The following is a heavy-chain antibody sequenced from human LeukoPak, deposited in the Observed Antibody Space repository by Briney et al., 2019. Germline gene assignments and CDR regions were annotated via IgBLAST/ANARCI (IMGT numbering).Heavy chain of an antibody. D-gene: IGHD3-16*01. CDR3: ARGKGQSSNPVFLPRLGD. Sequence: PGGSLRLSCAASGFTFSTYSMHWVRQAPGKGLEGGAVISYDGSNKYYADSVKGGVTISRENSKNTLYMQKNRVRAEDTAVYYCARGKGQSSNPVFLPRLGDGGQGTLVPVSS. V-gene: IGHV3-30*04. J-gene: IGHJ4*02. CDR2: ISYDGSNK. CDR1: GFTFSTYS.